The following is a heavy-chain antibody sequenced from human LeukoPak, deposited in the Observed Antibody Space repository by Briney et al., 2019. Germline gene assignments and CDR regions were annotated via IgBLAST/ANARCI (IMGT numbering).Heavy chain of an antibody. D-gene: IGHD1-1*01. V-gene: IGHV4-38-2*02. CDR1: GYSISSGYY. CDR3: ARGRRGVNWNDY. J-gene: IGHJ4*02. Sequence: PSETLSLICTVSGYSISSGYYWGWIRQPPGKGLEWIGNIYHDGSTYYSLSLKSRVTISVDTSKNQFSLKLSSVTAADTAVYYCARGRRGVNWNDYWGQGTLVTVSS. CDR2: IYHDGST.